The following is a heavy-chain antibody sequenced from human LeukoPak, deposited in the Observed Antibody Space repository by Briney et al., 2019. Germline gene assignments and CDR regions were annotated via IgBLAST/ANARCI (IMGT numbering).Heavy chain of an antibody. D-gene: IGHD3-22*01. Sequence: SETLSLTCTASGGSISSYYWSWIRQPPGEGLEWIGYIYYSGSTNYNPSLKSRVTISVDKSKNQFSLKLSSVTAADTAVYYCARHSGGRDSSGEYWYFDLWGRGTLVTVSS. J-gene: IGHJ2*01. CDR1: GGSISSYY. V-gene: IGHV4-59*08. CDR3: ARHSGGRDSSGEYWYFDL. CDR2: IYYSGST.